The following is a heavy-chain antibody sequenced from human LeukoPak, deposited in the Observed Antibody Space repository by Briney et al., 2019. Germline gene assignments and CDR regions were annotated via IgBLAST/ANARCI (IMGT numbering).Heavy chain of an antibody. J-gene: IGHJ3*02. CDR2: ISAYNGNT. V-gene: IGHV1-18*01. D-gene: IGHD6-19*01. CDR3: ARTTVAGIDAFDI. CDR1: GYTFTSYG. Sequence: ASVKVSCKASGYTFTSYGMSWVRQAPGQGLEWMGWISAYNGNTNYSQKLQGRVTMTTDTSTSTAYMELRSLRSDDTAVYYCARTTVAGIDAFDIWGQGTMVTVSS.